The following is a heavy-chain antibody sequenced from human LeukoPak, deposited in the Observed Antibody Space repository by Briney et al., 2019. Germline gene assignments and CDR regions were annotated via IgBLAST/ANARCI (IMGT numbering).Heavy chain of an antibody. V-gene: IGHV4-39*07. CDR2: IHYTGST. D-gene: IGHD6-19*01. Sequence: SETLSLTCTVSGGSISSSNYYWGWIRQPPGKGLEWIGGIHYTGSTYYNPSLKSRVTISLDTSKNQFSLKLSSVTAADTAVYYCARAEAGPSRLFDYWGQGTLVTVSS. J-gene: IGHJ4*02. CDR3: ARAEAGPSRLFDY. CDR1: GGSISSSNYY.